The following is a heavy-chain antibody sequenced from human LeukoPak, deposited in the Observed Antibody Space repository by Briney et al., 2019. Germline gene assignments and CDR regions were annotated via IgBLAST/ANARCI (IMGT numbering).Heavy chain of an antibody. J-gene: IGHJ3*02. D-gene: IGHD3-22*01. V-gene: IGHV4-61*01. CDR3: ARDLDSSGYPDAFDI. CDR1: GGSVSSGSYY. Sequence: SETLSLTCIVSGGSVSSGSYYWRWIRQPPGKGLEWIGHISYSGSTNYIPSLKSRVTISADTSKNLFSLKLTSVTAADTAVYYCARDLDSSGYPDAFDIWGQGTMVTVSS. CDR2: ISYSGST.